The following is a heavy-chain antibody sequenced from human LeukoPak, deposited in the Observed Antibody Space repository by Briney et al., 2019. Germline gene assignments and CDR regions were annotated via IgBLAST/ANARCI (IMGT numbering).Heavy chain of an antibody. Sequence: GGSLRLSCAASGLTVSSKHMSWVRQAPGKGLEWVSVVYSGGTTNYAESVKGRFTISRDDSKNTLHLQMNSLRAEDTAVYYCAARDCSRTSCYAGVFDYWGQGTLVSVS. CDR3: AARDCSRTSCYAGVFDY. J-gene: IGHJ4*02. V-gene: IGHV3-53*01. D-gene: IGHD3-16*01. CDR2: VYSGGTT. CDR1: GLTVSSKH.